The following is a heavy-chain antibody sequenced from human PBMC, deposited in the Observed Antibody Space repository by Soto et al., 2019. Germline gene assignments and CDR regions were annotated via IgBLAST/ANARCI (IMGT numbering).Heavy chain of an antibody. CDR3: VRGGGNDPFEY. J-gene: IGHJ4*02. CDR1: GASISYGGYS. CDR2: ITHLENP. Sequence: QLRLQESGSGVVKTSESLSLTCTVFGASISYGGYSWSWIRQSPGRGLEWIGHITHLENPYFNPSFKSRVSMSIDRTKNHFSRKVTSMTAADKGRYFCVRGGGNDPFEYWGQGILVTVSS. D-gene: IGHD5-12*01. V-gene: IGHV4-30-2*06.